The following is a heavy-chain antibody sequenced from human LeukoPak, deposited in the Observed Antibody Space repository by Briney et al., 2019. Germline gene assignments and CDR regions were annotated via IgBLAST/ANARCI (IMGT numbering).Heavy chain of an antibody. D-gene: IGHD3-22*01. CDR2: IYQRATV. CDR1: GFTFSSYSMN. V-gene: IGHV4-39*01. Sequence: MTGGSLRLSCAASGFTFSSYSMNWVRQAPGKGLEWIGSIYQRATVHHNPSLKSRVTISVDTSKNQFSLKLSSVTAADTAVYYCARRTTMIVVVNTGAFDIWGQGTMVTVSS. CDR3: ARRTTMIVVVNTGAFDI. J-gene: IGHJ3*02.